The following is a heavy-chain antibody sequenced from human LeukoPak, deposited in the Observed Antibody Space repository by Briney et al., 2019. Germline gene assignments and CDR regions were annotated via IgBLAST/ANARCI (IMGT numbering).Heavy chain of an antibody. J-gene: IGHJ4*02. Sequence: GGSLRLSFAASGFTFSSYAMSWFRQVPGRGLEWVSTISNSGGSTYYADSVKDRFTISRDNSKNTLYLQMNSLRAEDTAVYYCAKPSSSWRPPDYWGQGTLVTVSS. CDR2: ISNSGGST. CDR3: AKPSSSWRPPDY. CDR1: GFTFSSYA. D-gene: IGHD6-13*01. V-gene: IGHV3-23*01.